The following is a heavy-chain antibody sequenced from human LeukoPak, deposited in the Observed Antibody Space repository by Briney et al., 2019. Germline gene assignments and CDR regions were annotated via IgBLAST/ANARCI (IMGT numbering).Heavy chain of an antibody. V-gene: IGHV3-33*01. Sequence: PGRSLRLSCAASGFTFSSYGMHWVRQAPGKGLEWVAVIWYDGSNKYYADSVKGRFTISRDNSKNTLYLQMNSLRAEDTAVYYCARLVQYDTPKVRSGIYYYYYCMDVWGQGTTVTVSS. CDR2: IWYDGSNK. D-gene: IGHD3-9*01. CDR1: GFTFSSYG. J-gene: IGHJ6*02. CDR3: ARLVQYDTPKVRSGIYYYYYCMDV.